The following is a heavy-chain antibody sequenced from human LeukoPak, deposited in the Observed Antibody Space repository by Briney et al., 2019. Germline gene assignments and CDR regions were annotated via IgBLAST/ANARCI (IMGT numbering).Heavy chain of an antibody. CDR2: ISYDGSNK. J-gene: IGHJ4*02. D-gene: IGHD1-14*01. V-gene: IGHV3-30*18. Sequence: PGGSLRLSCAASGFTVSSYGMHWVRQAPGKGLEWVAVISYDGSNKYYADSVKGRFTISRDNSKNTLYLQMNSLRAEDTAVYYCAKGPGYDYWGQGTLVTVSS. CDR3: AKGPGYDY. CDR1: GFTVSSYG.